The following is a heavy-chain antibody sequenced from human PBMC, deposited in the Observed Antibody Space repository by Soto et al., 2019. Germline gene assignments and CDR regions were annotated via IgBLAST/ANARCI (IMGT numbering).Heavy chain of an antibody. D-gene: IGHD3-3*01. CDR3: AKGGVGNNFWSGYYPPDYYYYYGMDV. CDR2: ISGSGGST. V-gene: IGHV3-23*01. CDR1: GFTFSSYA. Sequence: EVQLLESGGGLVQPGGSLRLSCAASGFTFSSYAMSWVRQAPGKGLEWVSAISGSGGSTYYADSVKGRFTISRDNSKNTLYLQMNSLRAEDTAVYYCAKGGVGNNFWSGYYPPDYYYYYGMDVWGQGTTVTVSS. J-gene: IGHJ6*02.